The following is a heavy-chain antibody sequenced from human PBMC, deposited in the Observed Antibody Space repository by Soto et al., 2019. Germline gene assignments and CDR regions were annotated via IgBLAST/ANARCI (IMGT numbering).Heavy chain of an antibody. CDR3: ARGRLLKYSYGKFDY. Sequence: SETLSLTCAVYGGSFSGYYWSWIRQPPGKGLEWNGEINHSGSTNYNPSLKSRVTISVDTSKNQFFLKLSSVTAADTAVYYCARGRLLKYSYGKFDYWGQGTLVTVSS. D-gene: IGHD5-18*01. CDR2: INHSGST. V-gene: IGHV4-34*01. J-gene: IGHJ4*02. CDR1: GGSFSGYY.